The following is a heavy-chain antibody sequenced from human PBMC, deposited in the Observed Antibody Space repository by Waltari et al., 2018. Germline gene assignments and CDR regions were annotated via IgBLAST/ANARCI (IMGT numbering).Heavy chain of an antibody. CDR3: ARDPVFGAFDF. Sequence: EVQLLESGGGLVQPGGSLRLSCAASGFSFSGSWMTWVRQAPGKGLEWVAEINPDGSGEYYVDSVNGRFTISRDNTKNSLYLQMNSLRPDDTAVYFCARDPVFGAFDFWGQGTVVTVSS. V-gene: IGHV3-7*01. J-gene: IGHJ3*01. D-gene: IGHD3-10*02. CDR2: INPDGSGE. CDR1: GFSFSGSW.